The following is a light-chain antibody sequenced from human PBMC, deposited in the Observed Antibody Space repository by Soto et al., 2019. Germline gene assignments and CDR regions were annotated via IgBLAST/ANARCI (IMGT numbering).Light chain of an antibody. J-gene: IGLJ2*01. CDR1: SSNIGSNY. CDR2: YNN. V-gene: IGLV1-47*02. CDR3: AAWDDSLSGPVV. Sequence: QSVLTQPPSASGTPGQRVTISCSGSSSNIGSNYVYWYQQLPGTAPKLLIYYNNQRPSGVPDRFSGSKSGTSASLAISGLRSEDEADYYCAAWDDSLSGPVVFGGGTKLTVL.